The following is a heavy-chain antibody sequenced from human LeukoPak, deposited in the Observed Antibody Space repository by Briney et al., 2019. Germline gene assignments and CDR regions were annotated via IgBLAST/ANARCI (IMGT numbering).Heavy chain of an antibody. Sequence: GGSLRLSCAVSGFTFRNASMSWVRQAPGKGLEWVGRIRSKTAGGTTDYAAPVKGRFTISRDDSKNTLFLQMNSLTTEDTAVYFCAHRDTTMVRVDHWGQGTLVTVSS. V-gene: IGHV3-15*01. CDR2: IRSKTAGGTT. CDR1: GFTFRNAS. CDR3: AHRDTTMVRVDH. J-gene: IGHJ4*02. D-gene: IGHD5-18*01.